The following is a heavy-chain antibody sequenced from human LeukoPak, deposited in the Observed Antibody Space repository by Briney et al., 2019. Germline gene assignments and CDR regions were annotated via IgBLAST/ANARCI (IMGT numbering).Heavy chain of an antibody. Sequence: PGGSLRLSCAASGFTFSDYWMTWVRQVPGKGLEWVANVGRDGSEKNYVDSVEGRFTISRDNAKKSLDLEMNSLSPDDTAVYYCARGVEPLAANTLAYWGQGTLVTVSS. V-gene: IGHV3-7*03. CDR1: GFTFSDYW. D-gene: IGHD1-14*01. CDR3: ARGVEPLAANTLAY. J-gene: IGHJ4*02. CDR2: VGRDGSEK.